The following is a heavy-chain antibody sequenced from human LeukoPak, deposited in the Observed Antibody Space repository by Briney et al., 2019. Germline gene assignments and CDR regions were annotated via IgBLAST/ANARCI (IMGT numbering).Heavy chain of an antibody. CDR1: GFIFSSYG. D-gene: IGHD2/OR15-2a*01. CDR2: IRNDESTK. V-gene: IGHV3-30*02. CDR3: AKDYFSVNNCFYP. Sequence: PGGSLRLSCAASGFIFSSYGMHWVRQAPGKGLEWVAFIRNDESTKYYADSVKGRFTISRDNSKNTLYLQMNSLRAEDTALYYCAKDYFSVNNCFYPWGQGTLVTVSS. J-gene: IGHJ5*02.